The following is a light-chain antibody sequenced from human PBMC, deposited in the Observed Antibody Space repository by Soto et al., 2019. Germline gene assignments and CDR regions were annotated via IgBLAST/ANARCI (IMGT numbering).Light chain of an antibody. J-gene: IGKJ1*01. V-gene: IGKV1-39*01. CDR2: AAS. CDR1: QSISNY. Sequence: DIQMTQYPSSLSAFVGDRVTITCRASQSISNYLNWYQQKPGKAPKLLIYAASSLQSGVPSRFSGSGSGTDFNFTISSLQPEDFATYSCQQSYSSRWTFGPGTKVDIK. CDR3: QQSYSSRWT.